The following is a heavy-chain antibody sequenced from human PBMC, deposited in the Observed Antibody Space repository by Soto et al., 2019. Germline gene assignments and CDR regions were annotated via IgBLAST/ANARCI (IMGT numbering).Heavy chain of an antibody. D-gene: IGHD6-13*01. Sequence: PSQTLSLTCAISGDSVSSNSAAWNWIRQSPSRGLEWLGRTYYRSKWYNDYAVSVKSRITINPDTSRNQFSLQLNSVTPEDTAVYYCARDRYSSSIYYCDGMDVWGQGTTVTVSS. V-gene: IGHV6-1*01. CDR1: GDSVSSNSAA. CDR3: ARDRYSSSIYYCDGMDV. CDR2: TYYRSKWYN. J-gene: IGHJ6*02.